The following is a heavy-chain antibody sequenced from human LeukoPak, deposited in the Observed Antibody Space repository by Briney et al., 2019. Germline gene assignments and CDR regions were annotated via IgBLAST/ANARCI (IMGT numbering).Heavy chain of an antibody. CDR1: GFTFSSYA. CDR2: ISGSGGST. J-gene: IGHJ3*02. Sequence: PGGSLRLSCAASGFTFSSYAMSWVRQAPGKGLEWVSAISGSGGSTYYADSVKGRLTISRDNSKNTLYLQMNSLRAEDTAVYYCAMDELVHDAFDIWGQGTMVTVSS. V-gene: IGHV3-23*01. CDR3: AMDELVHDAFDI. D-gene: IGHD6-13*01.